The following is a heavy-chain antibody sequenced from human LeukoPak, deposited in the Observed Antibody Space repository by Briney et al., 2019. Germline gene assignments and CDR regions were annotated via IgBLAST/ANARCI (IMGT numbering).Heavy chain of an antibody. CDR1: GFTFSSYA. Sequence: GGSLRLSCAASGFTFSSYAMSWVRQAPGKGLEWVAVIWYDGSNKYYADSVKGRFTISRDNSKNTLYLQMNSLRAEDTAVYYCARDPESYFDYWGQGTLVTVSS. J-gene: IGHJ4*02. CDR2: IWYDGSNK. D-gene: IGHD1-14*01. V-gene: IGHV3-33*08. CDR3: ARDPESYFDY.